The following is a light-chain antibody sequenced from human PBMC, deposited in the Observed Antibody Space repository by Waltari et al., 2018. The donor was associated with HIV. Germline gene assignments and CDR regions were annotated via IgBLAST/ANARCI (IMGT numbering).Light chain of an antibody. CDR2: AAS. Sequence: DIQMTQSPSSLSASVRDRVTITCRASQSISSLLNWYQQKAGKAPQLLIHAASNLQSGVPSRFSGSGSGTEFTLTIGSLQPEDFATYYCQQTYSPLYTFGQGTRLEIK. CDR1: QSISSL. CDR3: QQTYSPLYT. J-gene: IGKJ2*01. V-gene: IGKV1-39*01.